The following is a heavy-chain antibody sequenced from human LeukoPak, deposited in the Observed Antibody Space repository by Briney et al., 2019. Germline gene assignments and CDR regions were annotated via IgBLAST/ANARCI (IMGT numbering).Heavy chain of an antibody. CDR3: ARDLRSYSSSSEYYYYYMDV. Sequence: SETLSLTCTVSGGSISSYYWSWIRQPAGKGLEWIGRIYTSGSTNYNPSLKSRVTMSVDTSKNQFSLKLSSVTAADTAVYYCARDLRSYSSSSEYYYYYMDVWGKGTTVTVSS. D-gene: IGHD6-6*01. V-gene: IGHV4-4*07. CDR1: GGSISSYY. CDR2: IYTSGST. J-gene: IGHJ6*03.